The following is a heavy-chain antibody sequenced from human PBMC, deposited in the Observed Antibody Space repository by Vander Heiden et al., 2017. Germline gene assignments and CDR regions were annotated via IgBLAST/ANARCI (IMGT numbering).Heavy chain of an antibody. D-gene: IGHD3-22*01. V-gene: IGHV4-59*01. CDR1: GGSIRSYY. J-gene: IGHJ4*02. CDR2: IHHSGRT. Sequence: QAQPQESGPGLVKPSETLSLPCTVSGGSIRSYYWSWIQQSPGKGREWIGYIHHSGRTSYNPSLKSRVTISVDTSKIQFFLKLSSVTTGDTAVYYCANSDTTGNYYPYYWGQGTLVTVSS. CDR3: ANSDTTGNYYPYY.